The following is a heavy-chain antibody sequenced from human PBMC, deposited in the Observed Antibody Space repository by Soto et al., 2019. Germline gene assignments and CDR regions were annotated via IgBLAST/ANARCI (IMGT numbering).Heavy chain of an antibody. CDR3: ARGRQTYYDFWSGYYNGFDY. CDR1: GYTFTSYD. CDR2: MNPNSGNT. Sequence: ASVKVSCKASGYTFTSYDINWVRQATGQGLEWMGWMNPNSGNTGYAQKFRGRVTMTRNTSISTAYMELSSLRSEDTAVYYCARGRQTYYDFWSGYYNGFDYWGQGTLVTVSS. V-gene: IGHV1-8*01. D-gene: IGHD3-3*01. J-gene: IGHJ4*02.